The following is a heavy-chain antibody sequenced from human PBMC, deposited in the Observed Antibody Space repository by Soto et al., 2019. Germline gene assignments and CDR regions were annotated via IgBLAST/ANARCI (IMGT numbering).Heavy chain of an antibody. J-gene: IGHJ5*02. D-gene: IGHD3-3*01. CDR1: GFIFSDAW. Sequence: EPQVVESGGGLVKPGGSLRLSCAASGFIFSDAWMAWVRQAPGKGLEWVGRIQANAIGATTHYSAPVKGRFTISRDDSKNTIYLQMKSLEIDDTAIYYCAWSGFHWLDAWGQGTLVIVSS. CDR2: IQANAIGATT. V-gene: IGHV3-15*01. CDR3: AWSGFHWLDA.